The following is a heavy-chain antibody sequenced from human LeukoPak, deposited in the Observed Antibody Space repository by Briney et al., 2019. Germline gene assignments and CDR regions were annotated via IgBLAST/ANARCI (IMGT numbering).Heavy chain of an antibody. CDR3: ARASVYCSSTSCSDY. Sequence: SRTLSLTCTVSGGSISSGGYYWSWLRQHPGTGLEWIGYIYYSGSTYYNPSLKSRVTISVDTSKNQFSLKLSSVTAADTAVYYCARASVYCSSTSCSDYWGQGTLVTVSS. D-gene: IGHD2-2*01. V-gene: IGHV4-31*03. J-gene: IGHJ4*02. CDR2: IYYSGST. CDR1: GGSISSGGYY.